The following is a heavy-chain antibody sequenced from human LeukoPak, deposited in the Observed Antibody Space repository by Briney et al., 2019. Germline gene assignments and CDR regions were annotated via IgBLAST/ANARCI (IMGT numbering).Heavy chain of an antibody. CDR1: GGSISSSSYY. V-gene: IGHV4-39*01. J-gene: IGHJ4*02. CDR3: ASAVAGSIDN. D-gene: IGHD6-19*01. Sequence: SETLSLTCTVSGGSISSSSYYWGWIRQPPGKGLEWIGSIYYSGSTYYNPSLKSRVTISVDTSKNQFSLKLSSVTAADTAVYYCASAVAGSIDNWGQGTLVTVSS. CDR2: IYYSGST.